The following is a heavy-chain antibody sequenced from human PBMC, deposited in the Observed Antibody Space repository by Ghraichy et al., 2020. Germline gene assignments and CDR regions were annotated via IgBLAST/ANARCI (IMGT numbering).Heavy chain of an antibody. V-gene: IGHV1-18*01. CDR3: ARDRNRIAAAGTARDY. J-gene: IGHJ4*02. CDR1: GYTFTSYG. Sequence: ASVKVSCKASGYTFTSYGISWVRQAPGQGLEWMGWISAYNGNTNYAQKLQGRVTMTTDTSTSTAYMELRSLRSDDTAVYYCARDRNRIAAAGTARDYWGQGTLVTDSS. D-gene: IGHD6-13*01. CDR2: ISAYNGNT.